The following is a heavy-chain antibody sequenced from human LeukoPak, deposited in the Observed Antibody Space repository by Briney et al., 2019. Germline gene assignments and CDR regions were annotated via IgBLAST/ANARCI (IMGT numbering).Heavy chain of an antibody. CDR1: GFTLSSHS. J-gene: IGHJ6*04. Sequence: GGSLRLSCAASGFTLSSHSMNWVRQAPGKGLEWVSYISSSGSTIYYADSVKGRFTISRDNSKNTLYLQMNSLRAEDTAVYYCANVWGVVVAARFWGKGTTVTISS. CDR3: ANVWGVVVAARF. V-gene: IGHV3-48*01. D-gene: IGHD2-15*01. CDR2: ISSSGSTI.